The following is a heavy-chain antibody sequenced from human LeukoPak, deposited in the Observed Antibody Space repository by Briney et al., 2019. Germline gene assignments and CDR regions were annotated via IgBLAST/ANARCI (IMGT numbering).Heavy chain of an antibody. J-gene: IGHJ4*02. CDR2: FYSGEST. CDR3: ARALGSGTYYG. V-gene: IGHV3-53*01. Sequence: GGSLRLSCSASGFTFSSYAMHWVRQAPGKGLEWVACFYSGESTFYADSVKGRFTISRDASKNTVHLQMDRLRADDTAMYYCARALGSGTYYGWGQGTLVTVSS. CDR1: GFTFSSYA. D-gene: IGHD1-26*01.